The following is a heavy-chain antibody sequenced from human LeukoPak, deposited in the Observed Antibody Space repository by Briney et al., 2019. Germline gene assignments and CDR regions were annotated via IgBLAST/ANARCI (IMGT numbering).Heavy chain of an antibody. CDR3: VSSLEAAQLN. CDR1: GFPFSSYA. J-gene: IGHJ4*02. Sequence: GSLSLSFAASGFPFSSYAMSWVRPAPGKGLEWVSAISGSGGSTYYADSVKGRFTISRDNSKNTLYLQMNSLRAEDTAVYYCVSSLEAAQLNWGQGTLVTVSS. V-gene: IGHV3-23*01. CDR2: ISGSGGST. D-gene: IGHD6-13*01.